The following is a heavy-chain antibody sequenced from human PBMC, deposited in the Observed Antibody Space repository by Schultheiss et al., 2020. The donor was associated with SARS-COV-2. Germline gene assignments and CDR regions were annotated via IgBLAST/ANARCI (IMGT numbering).Heavy chain of an antibody. V-gene: IGHV3-53*01. CDR1: GFTVSSNY. D-gene: IGHD5-18*01. CDR2: IYSGGST. J-gene: IGHJ4*02. Sequence: GESLKISCAASGFTVSSNYMSWVRQAPGKGLEWVSVIYSGGSTYYADSVKGRFTISRDNSKNTLYLQMNSLRAEDTAVYYCARGKNQGYSYGYGGRYYFDYWGQGTLVTVSS. CDR3: ARGKNQGYSYGYGGRYYFDY.